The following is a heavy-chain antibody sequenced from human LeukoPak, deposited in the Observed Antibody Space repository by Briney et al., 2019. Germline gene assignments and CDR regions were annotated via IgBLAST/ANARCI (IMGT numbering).Heavy chain of an antibody. CDR2: MSPNSGNT. Sequence: ASVKVSCKASGYTFTSYDINWVRQATGHGLEWMGWMSPNSGNTGYAQKFQGRVTMTRNTSISTAYMQLSSLRSEDTAVYYCAKNPSSGWTGDYFDYWGQGTLVTVSS. CDR1: GYTFTSYD. V-gene: IGHV1-8*01. D-gene: IGHD6-19*01. CDR3: AKNPSSGWTGDYFDY. J-gene: IGHJ4*02.